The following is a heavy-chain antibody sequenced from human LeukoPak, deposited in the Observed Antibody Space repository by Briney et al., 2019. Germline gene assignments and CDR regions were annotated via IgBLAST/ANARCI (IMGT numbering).Heavy chain of an antibody. CDR3: ARDAPTDSRTPYYFDY. V-gene: IGHV3-9*01. CDR1: GFTFDDYA. J-gene: IGHJ4*02. D-gene: IGHD6-13*01. Sequence: PGGSLRLSCAASGFTFDDYAMHWVRHAPGKGLEWVSGISWNSGSIEYADSVKGRFTISRDNAKNSLYLQMNSLRSEDTAVYYCARDAPTDSRTPYYFDYWGQGTLVTVSS. CDR2: ISWNSGSI.